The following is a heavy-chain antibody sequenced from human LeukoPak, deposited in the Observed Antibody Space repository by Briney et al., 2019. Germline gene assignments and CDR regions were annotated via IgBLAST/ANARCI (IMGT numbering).Heavy chain of an antibody. D-gene: IGHD3-9*01. Sequence: GESLKISCQGSGYSFISYWIGWVRQMPGKGLEWMGIIYPGDSDTRYSPSFQGQVTISADKSISTAYLQWSSLKASDTAMYYCARLEQKLRYFDWFPFDYWGQGTLVTVSS. CDR2: IYPGDSDT. V-gene: IGHV5-51*01. CDR3: ARLEQKLRYFDWFPFDY. J-gene: IGHJ4*02. CDR1: GYSFISYW.